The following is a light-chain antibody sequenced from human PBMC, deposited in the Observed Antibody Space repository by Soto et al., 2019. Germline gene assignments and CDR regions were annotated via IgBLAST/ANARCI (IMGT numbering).Light chain of an antibody. CDR1: QSIFYSSNNKNS. CDR3: LHYYSIPIS. V-gene: IGKV4-1*01. J-gene: IGKJ3*01. CDR2: WAS. Sequence: IVMTQTPDSLAVSLGERATINCKSSQSIFYSSNNKNSLAWYQQKPGQPPKLLIYWASTRDSGVPDRFSGSGSGTDFTLTISSLQAEDLAVYYCLHYYSIPISFGPGTKVEIK.